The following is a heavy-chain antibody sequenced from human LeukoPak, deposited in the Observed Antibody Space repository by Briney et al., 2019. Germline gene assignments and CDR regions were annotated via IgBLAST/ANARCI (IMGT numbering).Heavy chain of an antibody. V-gene: IGHV1-24*01. J-gene: IGHJ6*02. D-gene: IGHD2-15*01. Sequence: ASVKVSCKVSGYTLTELSMHWVRQAPGKGLEWMGGFDPEDDETIYAQKFQGRVTMTEDTSTDTAYMELSSLRSEDTAVYYCATRAGGSGGAHDYYYYYGMDVWGQGTTVTVSS. CDR3: ATRAGGSGGAHDYYYYYGMDV. CDR1: GYTLTELS. CDR2: FDPEDDET.